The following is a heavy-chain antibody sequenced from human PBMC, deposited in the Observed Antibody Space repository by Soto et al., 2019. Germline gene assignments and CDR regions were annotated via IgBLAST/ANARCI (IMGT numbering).Heavy chain of an antibody. CDR2: ISWNSGSI. CDR3: AKGRLTRGDYYGMDV. V-gene: IGHV3-9*01. J-gene: IGHJ6*02. D-gene: IGHD3-10*01. CDR1: GFTFDDYA. Sequence: VQLVESGGGLVQPGRSLRLSCAASGFTFDDYAMHWVRQAPGKGLEWVSGISWNSGSIGYADSVKGRFTISRDNAKNSLYLQMNSLRAEDTALYYCAKGRLTRGDYYGMDVWGQGTTVTVSS.